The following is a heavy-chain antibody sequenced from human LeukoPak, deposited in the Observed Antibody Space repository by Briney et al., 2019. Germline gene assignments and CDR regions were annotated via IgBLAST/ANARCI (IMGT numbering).Heavy chain of an antibody. D-gene: IGHD3-16*01. J-gene: IGHJ6*02. CDR1: GYNFISYY. CDR3: SRGEVVLLDAVRYSYYGMDV. V-gene: IGHV1-46*01. CDR2: INPSGGST. Sequence: ASVKVSCKASGYNFISYYMHWVRQAPGQGLEWMGIINPSGGSTSYAQKLQDRVTMTRDTSTSTVYMDLTSLKSEDTAVHYLSRGEVVLLDAVRYSYYGMDVWGQGPTATVPS.